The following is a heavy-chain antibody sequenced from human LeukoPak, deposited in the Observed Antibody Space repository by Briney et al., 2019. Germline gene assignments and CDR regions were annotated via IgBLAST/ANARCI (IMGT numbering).Heavy chain of an antibody. CDR1: GFIFDDYG. V-gene: IGHV3-20*04. CDR3: TRSSTEAD. Sequence: GGSLRLSCVASGFIFDDYGMSWVRQAPGKGLEWISGINRNGDSIDYADSVKGRFTISRENAKNSLYMQMKSLRAEDTALYYCTRSSTEADWGQGTRVTVAS. CDR2: INRNGDSI. J-gene: IGHJ4*02. D-gene: IGHD6-19*01.